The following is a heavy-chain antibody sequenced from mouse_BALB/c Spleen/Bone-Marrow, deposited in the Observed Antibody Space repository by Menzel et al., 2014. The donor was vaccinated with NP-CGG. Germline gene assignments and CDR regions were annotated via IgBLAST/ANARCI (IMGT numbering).Heavy chain of an antibody. D-gene: IGHD3-1*01. CDR1: GFTFSSFG. CDR3: ARDRGYFDY. V-gene: IGHV5-9-4*01. J-gene: IGHJ2*01. CDR2: ISSGGSYT. Sequence: EVQLVESGGGLVQPGGSRKLSCAASGFTFSSFGIHWVRQAPEKGLEWVAEISSGGSYTYYPDTVTGRFTISRDNAKNTLYLEMSSLRSEDTAMYYCARDRGYFDYWGQGTTLTVSS.